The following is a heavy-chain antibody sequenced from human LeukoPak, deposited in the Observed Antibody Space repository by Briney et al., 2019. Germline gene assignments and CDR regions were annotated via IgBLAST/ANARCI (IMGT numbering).Heavy chain of an antibody. Sequence: SETLSLTCTVSGGSISSSSYYWSWIRQHPGKGLEWIGYIYYSGSTYYNPSLKSRVTISVDTSKNQFSLKLSSVTAADTAVYYCASEPAYCGGDCPYGMDVWGQGTTVTVSS. CDR3: ASEPAYCGGDCPYGMDV. V-gene: IGHV4-31*03. D-gene: IGHD2-21*02. J-gene: IGHJ6*02. CDR1: GGSISSSSYY. CDR2: IYYSGST.